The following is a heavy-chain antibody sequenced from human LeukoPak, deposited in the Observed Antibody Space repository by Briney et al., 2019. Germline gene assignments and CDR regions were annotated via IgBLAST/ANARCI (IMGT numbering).Heavy chain of an antibody. D-gene: IGHD3-22*01. CDR3: ATYRSGYYFDY. CDR1: GYSLTTYW. CDR2: IYPDDSDT. V-gene: IGHV5-51*01. J-gene: IGHJ4*02. Sequence: GESLKISCKVSGYSLTTYWIAWVRQMPGKGLEWMGIIYPDDSDTHYSPSFQGHVTISADKSISTAYLEWSSLKASDTAMYYCATYRSGYYFDYWGQGTLVTVSS.